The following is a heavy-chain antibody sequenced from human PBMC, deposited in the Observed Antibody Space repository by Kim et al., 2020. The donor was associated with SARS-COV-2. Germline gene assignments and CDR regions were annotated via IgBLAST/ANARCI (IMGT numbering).Heavy chain of an antibody. J-gene: IGHJ6*02. Sequence: ASVKVSCKASGYTFTGYYMHWVRQAPGQGLEWMGWINPNSGGTNYAQKFQGWVTMTRDTSISTAYMELSSLRSDDTAVYYCARDRRYYYGSGSYVYYYYGMDVWGQGTTVTVSS. D-gene: IGHD3-10*01. V-gene: IGHV1-2*04. CDR1: GYTFTGYY. CDR3: ARDRRYYYGSGSYVYYYYGMDV. CDR2: INPNSGGT.